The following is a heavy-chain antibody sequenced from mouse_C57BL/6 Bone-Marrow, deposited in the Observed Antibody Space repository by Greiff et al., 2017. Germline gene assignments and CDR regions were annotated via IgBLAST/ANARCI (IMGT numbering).Heavy chain of an antibody. CDR2: IHPSDSDT. Sequence: QVQLKQPGAELVKPGASVKVSCKASGYTFTSYWMHWVKQRPGQGLEWIGRIHPSDSDTNYNQKFKGKATLTVDKSSSTAYMQLSSLTSEDSAVYYCAIEADDGYYFYYAMDYWGQGTSVTVSS. J-gene: IGHJ4*01. V-gene: IGHV1-74*01. CDR1: GYTFTSYW. D-gene: IGHD2-3*01. CDR3: AIEADDGYYFYYAMDY.